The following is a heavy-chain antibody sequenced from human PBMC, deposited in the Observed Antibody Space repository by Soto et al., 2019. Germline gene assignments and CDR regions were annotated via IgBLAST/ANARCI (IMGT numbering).Heavy chain of an antibody. CDR3: AALWFGELAFNY. V-gene: IGHV4-38-2*02. CDR1: GYSIRSGYY. J-gene: IGHJ4*01. CDR2: VYHNGIM. D-gene: IGHD3-10*01. Sequence: SETLSLTCSVSGYSIRSGYYWGWVRQAPGKGLEWLGSVYHNGIMFHNPSFQSRVTISVDTSKNQFSLNLRSVTAADTAVYYCAALWFGELAFNYWGHGILVTVSS.